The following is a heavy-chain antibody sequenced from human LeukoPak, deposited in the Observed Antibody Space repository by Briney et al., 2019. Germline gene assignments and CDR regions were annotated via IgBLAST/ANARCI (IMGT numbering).Heavy chain of an antibody. CDR1: GYSISSGYY. V-gene: IGHV4-38-2*02. J-gene: IGHJ3*02. D-gene: IGHD1-1*01. CDR2: IYHSGRT. CDR3: ARGSLAWNDGGAFDI. Sequence: SETLSLTCTVSGYSISSGYYWGWIRQPPGKGLEWIGSIYHSGRTYYNPSLKSRATISVDTSKNQFSLKLSSVTAADTAVYYCARGSLAWNDGGAFDIWGQGTMVTVSS.